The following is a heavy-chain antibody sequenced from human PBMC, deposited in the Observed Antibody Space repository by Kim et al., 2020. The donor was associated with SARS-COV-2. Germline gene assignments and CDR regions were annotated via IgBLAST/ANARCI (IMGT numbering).Heavy chain of an antibody. Sequence: GGSLRLSCAGSGFTSSNYGMHWVRQAPGKGLEWVAGISYDGSKKYYADSLMGRFTISKDSSKNTLYLQMNSLRGEDTAVYYCAKGGGYLEFRSFAYMD. CDR3: AKGGGYLEFRSFAYMD. CDR2: ISYDGSKK. V-gene: IGHV3-30*18. D-gene: IGHD3-16*01. CDR1: GFTSSNYG. J-gene: IGHJ6*03.